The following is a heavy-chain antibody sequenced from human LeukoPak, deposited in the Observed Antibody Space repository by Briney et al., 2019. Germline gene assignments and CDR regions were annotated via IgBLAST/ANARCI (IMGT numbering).Heavy chain of an antibody. Sequence: GGSLRLSCAASGFTFSSYEMNWVRQAPGKGLEWVSYISSSGSTIYYADSVKGRFTISRDNSKNTLYLQMNSLRAEDTALYYCAKVGKTENHYGSGRFSYYYYMDVWGKGATVTISS. D-gene: IGHD3-10*01. J-gene: IGHJ6*03. V-gene: IGHV3-48*03. CDR2: ISSSGSTI. CDR1: GFTFSSYE. CDR3: AKVGKTENHYGSGRFSYYYYMDV.